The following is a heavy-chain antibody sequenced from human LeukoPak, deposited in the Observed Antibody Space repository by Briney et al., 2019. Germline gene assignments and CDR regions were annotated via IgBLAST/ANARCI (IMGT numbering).Heavy chain of an antibody. CDR1: GFTFSSYS. J-gene: IGHJ3*02. V-gene: IGHV3-20*04. D-gene: IGHD3-22*01. CDR2: LNWNGAST. CDR3: ARDRDSSGYSNDAFDI. Sequence: GGSLRLSCAASGFTFSSYSMNWVRQAPGKGLEWVSGLNWNGASTGYADSVKGRFTISRDNAKNSLYLQMNSLRAEDTALYYCARDRDSSGYSNDAFDIWGQGTMVTVSS.